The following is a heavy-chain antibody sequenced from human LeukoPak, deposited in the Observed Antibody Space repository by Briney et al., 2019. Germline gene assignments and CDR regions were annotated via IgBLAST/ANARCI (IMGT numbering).Heavy chain of an antibody. V-gene: IGHV3-48*03. CDR3: AREDSADVDF. J-gene: IGHJ4*02. Sequence: GGSLRLSCAASGLTFSNHGMNWVRQAPGKGLEWVSYISKSSTAIYYADSVRGRFTISRDDAKSSLYLHMNALRAEDTAVYYCAREDSADVDFWGQGTLVTVSS. CDR2: ISKSSTAI. D-gene: IGHD1-26*01. CDR1: GLTFSNHG.